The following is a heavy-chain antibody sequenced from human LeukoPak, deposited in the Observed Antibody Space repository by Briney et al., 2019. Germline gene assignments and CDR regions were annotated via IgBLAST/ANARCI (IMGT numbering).Heavy chain of an antibody. J-gene: IGHJ4*02. D-gene: IGHD3-22*01. CDR2: ISGSGGST. V-gene: IGHV3-23*01. CDR3: AKVREYYDSSGYYFDY. CDR1: GFTFSSYA. Sequence: PGGSLRLSCAASGFTFSSYAMSWVRQAPGKGLEWASAISGSGGSTYYADSVKGRFTISRDNSKNTLYLQMNSLRAEDTAVYYCAKVREYYDSSGYYFDYWGQGTLVTVSS.